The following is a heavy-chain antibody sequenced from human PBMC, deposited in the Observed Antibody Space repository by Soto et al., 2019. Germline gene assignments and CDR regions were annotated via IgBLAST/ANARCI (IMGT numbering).Heavy chain of an antibody. V-gene: IGHV1-18*01. D-gene: IGHD3-10*01. Sequence: VKFSCKASGYPFTSYGISWVRQARGHGREWMGWISAYNGNTNYAQKLQGRVTMTTDTSTSTAYMELRSLRSDDPALYYCATTVTMVRGVPLVDYGMAVWGQGTTVAVSS. J-gene: IGHJ6*02. CDR2: ISAYNGNT. CDR1: GYPFTSYG. CDR3: ATTVTMVRGVPLVDYGMAV.